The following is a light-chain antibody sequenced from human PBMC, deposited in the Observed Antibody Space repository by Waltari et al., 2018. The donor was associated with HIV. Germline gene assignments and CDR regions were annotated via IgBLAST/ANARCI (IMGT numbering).Light chain of an antibody. J-gene: IGLJ3*02. Sequence: QSVLTQPPSASGTPGQRVTISCSGSSSNIGSYTVNWYQQLPGTAPKLLIYSNNLRPSGVPDRLSGSKSGASASLAISGLQSEDEADYYCAAWEDSLNGWVFGGGTKLTVL. CDR3: AAWEDSLNGWV. CDR2: SNN. CDR1: SSNIGSYT. V-gene: IGLV1-44*01.